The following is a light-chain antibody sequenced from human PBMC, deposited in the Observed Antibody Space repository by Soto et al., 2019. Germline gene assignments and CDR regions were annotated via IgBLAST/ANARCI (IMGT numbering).Light chain of an antibody. J-gene: IGLJ1*01. V-gene: IGLV2-11*01. CDR2: DVS. CDR1: SSDVGAYNY. CDR3: CSYAGTYSYV. Sequence: QSVLTQPRSVSESPGQSVTISCTGTSSDVGAYNYVSWYQQHPGKAPKFMIYDVSKRPSGVPDRFSGSKSGNTASLTISGLQAEDEADYYCCSYAGTYSYVFGTGTKVTVL.